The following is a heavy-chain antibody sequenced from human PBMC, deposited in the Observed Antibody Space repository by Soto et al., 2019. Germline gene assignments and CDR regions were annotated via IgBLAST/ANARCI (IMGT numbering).Heavy chain of an antibody. CDR2: INAGNGNT. J-gene: IGHJ4*02. Sequence: ASVKVSCKASGYTFTSYDMHWVRQAPGQRLEWMGWINAGNGNTKYSQKFQGRVTITRDTSASTAYMELSSLRSEDTAVYYCARDRIYDSSGYYHEDYFDYWGQGTLVTVS. D-gene: IGHD3-22*01. CDR3: ARDRIYDSSGYYHEDYFDY. CDR1: GYTFTSYD. V-gene: IGHV1-3*01.